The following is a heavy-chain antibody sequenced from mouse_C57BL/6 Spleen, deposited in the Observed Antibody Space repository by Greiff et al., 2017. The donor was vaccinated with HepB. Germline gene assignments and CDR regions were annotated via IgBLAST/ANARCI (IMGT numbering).Heavy chain of an antibody. J-gene: IGHJ1*03. D-gene: IGHD1-1*01. Sequence: QVQLQQPGAELVKPGASVKMSCKASGYTFTSYWITWVKQRPGQGLEWIGDIYPGSGSTNYNEKFKSKATLTVDTSSSTAYMQLSSLTSEDSAVYYCARVHYGSSLSYWYFDVWGTGTTVTVSS. CDR2: IYPGSGST. CDR3: ARVHYGSSLSYWYFDV. CDR1: GYTFTSYW. V-gene: IGHV1-55*01.